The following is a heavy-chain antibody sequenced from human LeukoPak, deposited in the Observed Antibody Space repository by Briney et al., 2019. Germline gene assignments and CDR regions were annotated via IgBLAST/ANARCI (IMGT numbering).Heavy chain of an antibody. V-gene: IGHV1-69*06. J-gene: IGHJ6*03. CDR1: GGTFSSYA. Sequence: SVKVSCKASGGTFSSYAISWVRQAPGQGLEWMGGIIPIFGTANYAQKFQGRVTIIADKSTSTAYMELSSLRSEDTAVYYCARGRRDIHYYYYYMDVWGKGTTVTISS. CDR3: ARGRRDIHYYYYYMDV. CDR2: IIPIFGTA. D-gene: IGHD3-9*01.